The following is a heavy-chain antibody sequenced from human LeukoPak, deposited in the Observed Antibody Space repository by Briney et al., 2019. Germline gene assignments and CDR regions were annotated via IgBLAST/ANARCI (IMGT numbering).Heavy chain of an antibody. D-gene: IGHD3-22*01. Sequence: SVKVSCKASGGTFSSYAISWVRQAPGQGLGWMGGVIPMFATANYAPKFQDRVTITADESTSTAYMELSSLRSEDTAVYYCASEHSYYYDSSGSDAFDIWGQGTMVTVSS. CDR2: VIPMFATA. CDR3: ASEHSYYYDSSGSDAFDI. V-gene: IGHV1-69*01. J-gene: IGHJ3*02. CDR1: GGTFSSYA.